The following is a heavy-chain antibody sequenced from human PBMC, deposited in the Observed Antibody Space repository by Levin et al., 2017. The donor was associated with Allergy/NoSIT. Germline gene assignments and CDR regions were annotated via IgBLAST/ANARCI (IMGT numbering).Heavy chain of an antibody. CDR1: GFTFSSYA. Sequence: QAGGSLRLSCAASGFTFSSYAMSWIRQAPEKGLEWVSTISGSGGSTYYADSVKGRFTISRDSSKNTLYLQMNSLRAEDTAVYYCAKAVAVSNTGTYYYGMDVWGQGTTVTVSS. CDR3: AKAVAVSNTGTYYYGMDV. J-gene: IGHJ6*02. D-gene: IGHD6-19*01. V-gene: IGHV3-23*01. CDR2: ISGSGGST.